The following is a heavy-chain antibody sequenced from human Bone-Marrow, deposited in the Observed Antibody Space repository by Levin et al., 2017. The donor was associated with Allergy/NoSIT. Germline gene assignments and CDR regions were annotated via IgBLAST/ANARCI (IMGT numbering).Heavy chain of an antibody. CDR2: IFWDDDK. CDR3: ALSNFFDSSGYYYPNAFNM. V-gene: IGHV2-5*02. J-gene: IGHJ3*02. D-gene: IGHD3-22*01. CDR1: GLSLKSSDVA. Sequence: SGPTLVKPTQTLTLTCTFSGLSLKSSDVAVGWIRQPPGKALEWLGIIFWDDDKRYSPSLRGRVAVTKDDSKNQVVLTMTNMDPVDTGTYYCALSNFFDSSGYYYPNAFNMWGQGTMVTVSS.